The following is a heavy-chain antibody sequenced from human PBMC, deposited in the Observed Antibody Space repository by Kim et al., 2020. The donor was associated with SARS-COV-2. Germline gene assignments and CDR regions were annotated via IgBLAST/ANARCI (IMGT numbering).Heavy chain of an antibody. V-gene: IGHV4-31*03. CDR2: IYYSGST. CDR1: GGSISSGGYY. Sequence: SETLSLTCTVSGGSISSGGYYWSWIRQHPGKGLEWIGYIYYSGSTYYNPSLKSRVTISVDTSKNQFSLKLSSVTAADTAVYYCARASRYCSGGSCYSGPFDYWGQGTLVTVSS. D-gene: IGHD2-15*01. CDR3: ARASRYCSGGSCYSGPFDY. J-gene: IGHJ4*02.